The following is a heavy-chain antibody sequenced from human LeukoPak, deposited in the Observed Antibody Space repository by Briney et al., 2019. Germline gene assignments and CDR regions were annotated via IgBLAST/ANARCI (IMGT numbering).Heavy chain of an antibody. V-gene: IGHV4-59*08. CDR3: ARLKYGDYGLYYFDY. D-gene: IGHD4-17*01. J-gene: IGHJ4*02. CDR1: GGSISSYY. Sequence: PSETLSLTCTVSGGSISSYYWSWIRQPPGKGLESIGYIYYSNANYNPSLKSRVTISVDTSKNQFSLKLSSVTAADTGVYYCARLKYGDYGLYYFDYWGQGTLVTVSS. CDR2: IYYSNA.